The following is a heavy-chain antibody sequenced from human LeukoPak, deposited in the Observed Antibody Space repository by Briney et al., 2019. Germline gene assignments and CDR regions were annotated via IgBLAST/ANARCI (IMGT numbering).Heavy chain of an antibody. CDR3: AKDAYSGYDWDY. CDR2: ISYDGSNK. CDR1: GFTFSSYG. D-gene: IGHD5-12*01. Sequence: GRSLRLSCAASGFTFSSYGMHWVRQAPGKGLEWVAVISYDGSNKYYADSVKGRFTISRDNSKNTLYLQMNSLRAEDTAVYYCAKDAYSGYDWDYWGQGTLVTVSS. J-gene: IGHJ4*02. V-gene: IGHV3-30*18.